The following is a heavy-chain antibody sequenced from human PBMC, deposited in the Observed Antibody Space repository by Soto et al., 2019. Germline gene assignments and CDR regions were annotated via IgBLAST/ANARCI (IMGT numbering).Heavy chain of an antibody. CDR3: ARGGSYYGFWSGYYTFNANYYYYGMDV. D-gene: IGHD3-3*01. Sequence: ASVKVSCKASGYTFTGYYMHWVRQAPGQGLEWMGWINPNSGGTNYAQKFQGWVTMTRDTSISTAYMELSRLRSDDTAVYYCARGGSYYGFWSGYYTFNANYYYYGMDVWGQGTTVTVSS. J-gene: IGHJ6*02. V-gene: IGHV1-2*04. CDR2: INPNSGGT. CDR1: GYTFTGYY.